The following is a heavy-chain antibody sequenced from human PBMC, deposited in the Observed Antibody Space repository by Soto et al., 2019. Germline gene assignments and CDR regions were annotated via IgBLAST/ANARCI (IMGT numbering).Heavy chain of an antibody. CDR1: GFTFSRYA. V-gene: IGHV3-30*04. Sequence: GGSLRLSCAGSGFTFSRYAIHWVRQAPGKGLEWVAVISRDGKNKYYVDSVKGRFTVSRDDSQNTLYLHMNSLRREDTAVYDCARSRNSAVADSFDFWGQGTLVTVSS. CDR3: ARSRNSAVADSFDF. J-gene: IGHJ4*02. D-gene: IGHD3-10*01. CDR2: ISRDGKNK.